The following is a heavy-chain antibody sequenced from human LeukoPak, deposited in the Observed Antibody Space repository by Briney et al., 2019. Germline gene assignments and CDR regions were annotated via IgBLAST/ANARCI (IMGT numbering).Heavy chain of an antibody. CDR1: GFTFSSYD. J-gene: IGHJ6*02. CDR2: IGTAGDT. CDR3: ARAIAARPSGYYYGMDV. Sequence: GGSLRLSCAASGFTFSSYDMHWVRQATGKGLEWVSAIGTAGDTYYPGSVKGRFTISRENAKNSLYLQMNSLRAEDTAVYYCARAIAARPSGYYYGMDVWGQGITVTVSS. D-gene: IGHD6-6*01. V-gene: IGHV3-13*01.